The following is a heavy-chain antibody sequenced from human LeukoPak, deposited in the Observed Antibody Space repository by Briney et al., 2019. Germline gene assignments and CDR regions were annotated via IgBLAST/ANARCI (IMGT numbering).Heavy chain of an antibody. CDR1: GGTFSSYA. CDR2: IIPIFGTA. J-gene: IGHJ6*03. CDR3: ARGPHSSNYYYYMDV. V-gene: IGHV1-69*05. Sequence: GASVKVSCTASGGTFSSYAISWVRQAPGQGLEWMGGIIPIFGTANYAQKFQGRVTITTDESTSTAYMELSSLRSEDTAVYYCARGPHSSNYYYYMDVWGKGTTVTVSS.